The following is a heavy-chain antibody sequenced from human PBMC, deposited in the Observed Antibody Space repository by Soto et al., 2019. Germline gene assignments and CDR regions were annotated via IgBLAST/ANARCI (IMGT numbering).Heavy chain of an antibody. D-gene: IGHD3-9*01. CDR3: ARDFERSAIGP. CDR1: GVSISSGGYY. J-gene: IGHJ5*02. Sequence: PSETLSLTCTVSGVSISSGGYYWGWIRQHPGKGLEWIGYIAYSGDTYYNPSLRSRVTISADTSENKFSLTLKSVTAADTAVYFCARDFERSAIGPWGQGTSVTVSS. V-gene: IGHV4-31*03. CDR2: IAYSGDT.